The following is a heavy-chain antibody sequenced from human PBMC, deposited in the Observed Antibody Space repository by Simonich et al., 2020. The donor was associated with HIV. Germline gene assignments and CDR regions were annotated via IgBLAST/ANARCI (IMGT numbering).Heavy chain of an antibody. CDR2: IRSKANSYAT. CDR1: GFTFSGSA. CDR3: TRLPVDSARFGISYYYYYGMDV. D-gene: IGHD5-18*01. J-gene: IGHJ6*02. V-gene: IGHV3-73*02. Sequence: EYGGGLVQPGGSLKLSCAASGFTFSGSAMHWVRQASGKGLEWVGRIRSKANSYATAYAASVKGRFTISRDDSKNTAYLQMNSLKTEDTAVYYCTRLPVDSARFGISYYYYYGMDVWGQGTTVTVSS.